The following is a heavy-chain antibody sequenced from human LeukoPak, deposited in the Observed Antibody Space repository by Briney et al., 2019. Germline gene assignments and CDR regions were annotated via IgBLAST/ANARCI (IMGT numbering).Heavy chain of an antibody. CDR2: IYSGGST. D-gene: IGHD3-10*01. Sequence: GGSLRLSCAASGFTFSNSWMHWVRQAPGKGLEWVSVIYSGGSTHYADSVKGRFTISRDNSKNTLYLQMNSLRAEDTAVYYCARDGGSMVRDYYYYYGMDVWGQGTTVTVSS. CDR3: ARDGGSMVRDYYYYYGMDV. CDR1: GFTFSNSW. J-gene: IGHJ6*02. V-gene: IGHV3-66*01.